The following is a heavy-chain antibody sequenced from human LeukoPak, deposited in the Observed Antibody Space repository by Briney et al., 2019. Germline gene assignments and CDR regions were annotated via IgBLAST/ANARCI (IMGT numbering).Heavy chain of an antibody. CDR1: GGSMSRYY. CDR2: VYYSGST. J-gene: IGHJ3*01. V-gene: IGHV4-59*08. Sequence: SETLSLTCTVSGGSMSRYYWSGIRQSPGKGLESIGYVYYSGSTNYNPSLKSRVTISVDTSRNQFSLSLSSVTAADTAIYYCARQSPSTYDNSKLWPDAIDVWGQGTMVTVSS. CDR3: ARQSPSTYDNSKLWPDAIDV. D-gene: IGHD2-21*01.